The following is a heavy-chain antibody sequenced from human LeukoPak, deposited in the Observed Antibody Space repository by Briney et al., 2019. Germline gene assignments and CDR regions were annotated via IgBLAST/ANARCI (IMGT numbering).Heavy chain of an antibody. J-gene: IGHJ3*02. Sequence: GASVKVSCKASGYTFTSYGISWVRQATGQGLEWMGWISAYNGNTNYAQKLQGRVTMTTDTSTTTAYMELRSLRSDDTAVYYCAREELPNDAFDIWGQGTVVTVSS. CDR3: AREELPNDAFDI. D-gene: IGHD1-26*01. V-gene: IGHV1-18*01. CDR1: GYTFTSYG. CDR2: ISAYNGNT.